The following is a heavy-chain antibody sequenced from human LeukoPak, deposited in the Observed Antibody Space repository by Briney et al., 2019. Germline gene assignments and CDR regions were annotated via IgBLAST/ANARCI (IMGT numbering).Heavy chain of an antibody. D-gene: IGHD6-13*01. J-gene: IGHJ5*02. V-gene: IGHV4-34*01. CDR1: GGSFSGYY. CDR2: INHSGSS. CDR3: ARQYSNNWYDDRGWFDP. Sequence: SETLSLTCAVYGGSFSGYYWSWIRQPPGKGLEWIGEINHSGSSYYNPSLKSRVTISIDTSKNQFSLKLSSVTAADTAVYYCARQYSNNWYDDRGWFDPWGQGTLVIVSS.